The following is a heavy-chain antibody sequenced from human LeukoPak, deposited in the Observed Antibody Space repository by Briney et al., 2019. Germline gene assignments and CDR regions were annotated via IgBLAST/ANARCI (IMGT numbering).Heavy chain of an antibody. CDR1: GGSFSGCY. CDR2: INHSGST. D-gene: IGHD3-22*01. J-gene: IGHJ4*02. V-gene: IGHV4-34*01. CDR3: ARVARYYDSSGYPPLTPFDY. Sequence: PSETLSLTCAVYGGSFSGCYWSWIRQPPGKGLEWIGEINHSGSTNYNPSLKSRVTISVDTSKNQFSLKLSSVTAADTAVYYCARVARYYDSSGYPPLTPFDYWGQGALVTVSS.